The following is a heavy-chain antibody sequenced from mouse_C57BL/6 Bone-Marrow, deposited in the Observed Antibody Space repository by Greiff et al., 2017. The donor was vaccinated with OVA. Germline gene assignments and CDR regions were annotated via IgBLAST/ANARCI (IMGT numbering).Heavy chain of an antibody. V-gene: IGHV1-56*01. CDR3: ARKDYFTKGYCDY. J-gene: IGHJ2*01. CDR1: GYTFTSHW. D-gene: IGHD2-5*01. Sequence: VQLQQSGPELVRPGASVKISCKAPGYTFTSHWMPWVRQRPGQGLEWIGEIFPGSGSTYYTEKFKGKATLTADSSSSTAYMQLSSLTSEDSAVYFCARKDYFTKGYCDYWGQGTTLTVSS. CDR2: IFPGSGST.